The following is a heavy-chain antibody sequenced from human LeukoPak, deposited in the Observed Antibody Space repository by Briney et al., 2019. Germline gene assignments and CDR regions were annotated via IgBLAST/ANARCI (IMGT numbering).Heavy chain of an antibody. CDR2: IYYSGST. Sequence: SETLSPTCTVSGGSISSYYWSWIRQPPGKGLEWIGYIYYSGSTNYNPSLKSRVTISVDTSKNQFSLKLSSVTAADTAVYYCARVQIDFWSGYAQNYYFGYWGQGTLVTVSS. CDR1: GGSISSYY. CDR3: ARVQIDFWSGYAQNYYFGY. V-gene: IGHV4-59*01. D-gene: IGHD3-3*01. J-gene: IGHJ4*02.